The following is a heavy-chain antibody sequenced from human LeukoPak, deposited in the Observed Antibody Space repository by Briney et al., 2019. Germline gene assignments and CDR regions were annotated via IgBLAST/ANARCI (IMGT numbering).Heavy chain of an antibody. D-gene: IGHD5-12*01. CDR3: ARVRRGYNGYDAFDY. CDR2: ISSSSTI. V-gene: IGHV3-48*04. CDR1: GFTFSSYS. Sequence: GGSLRLSCAASGFTFSSYSMNWVRQAPGKGLEWVSYISSSSTIYYADSVQGRFTISRDNAKNSLYLQMSSLRAEDTAIYYCARVRRGYNGYDAFDYWGQGTLVTVSS. J-gene: IGHJ4*02.